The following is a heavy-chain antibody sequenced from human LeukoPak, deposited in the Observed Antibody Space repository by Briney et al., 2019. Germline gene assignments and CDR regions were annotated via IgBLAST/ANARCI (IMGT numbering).Heavy chain of an antibody. Sequence: GRSLRLSCTASGFTFGDYAMSWFRQAPGKGPEWVGFIRSKAYGGTTEYAASVKGRFTISRDDSKSIAYLQMNSLKTEDTAVYYCTRDVVPGYCSGGSCYSFQHWGQGTLVTVSS. CDR1: GFTFGDYA. CDR3: TRDVVPGYCSGGSCYSFQH. J-gene: IGHJ1*01. D-gene: IGHD2-15*01. V-gene: IGHV3-49*03. CDR2: IRSKAYGGTT.